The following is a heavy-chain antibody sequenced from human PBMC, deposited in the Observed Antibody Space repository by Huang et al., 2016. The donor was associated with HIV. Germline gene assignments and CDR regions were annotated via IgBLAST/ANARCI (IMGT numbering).Heavy chain of an antibody. CDR3: ARAGGFEI. J-gene: IGHJ3*02. CDR1: GFKFSNYW. V-gene: IGHV3-74*01. Sequence: EEHLVESGGGLVQPGGSLSLSGEASGFKFSNYWMQWVGQAPGKGLMWVSRIKIDGRTTDYADSVRGRFTISRDNAKNTLYLQMSRLTAEDTAIYYCARAGGFEIWGQGTVVTVSS. D-gene: IGHD2-15*01. CDR2: IKIDGRTT.